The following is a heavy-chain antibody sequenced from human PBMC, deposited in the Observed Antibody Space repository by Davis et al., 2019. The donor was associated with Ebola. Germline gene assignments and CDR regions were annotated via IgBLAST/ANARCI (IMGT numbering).Heavy chain of an antibody. Sequence: PGGSLRLSFAPPGFTFSDYYMSWIRQAPGRGLEWFSYVSSSGSTIYYADSVKGRFTISRDNAKNSLYLQMNSLRAEDTAVYYCARDGVVGANDGMDVWGQGTTVTVSS. V-gene: IGHV3-11*01. J-gene: IGHJ6*02. CDR3: ARDGVVGANDGMDV. D-gene: IGHD1-26*01. CDR1: GFTFSDYY. CDR2: VSSSGSTI.